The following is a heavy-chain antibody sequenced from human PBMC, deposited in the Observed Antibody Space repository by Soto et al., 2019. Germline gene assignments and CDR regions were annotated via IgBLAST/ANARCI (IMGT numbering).Heavy chain of an antibody. J-gene: IGHJ4*02. Sequence: GGSLRLSCAASGFSLSSYWMSWVRQAPGKGLEWVANMNQDGSESDYVGSVKGRFTFTRDNAKNSLYLQMNSLRAEDTAVYYCARLSTSAGRRDLACWGQGTLVTVPQ. CDR2: MNQDGSES. CDR1: GFSLSSYW. CDR3: ARLSTSAGRRDLAC. V-gene: IGHV3-7*01.